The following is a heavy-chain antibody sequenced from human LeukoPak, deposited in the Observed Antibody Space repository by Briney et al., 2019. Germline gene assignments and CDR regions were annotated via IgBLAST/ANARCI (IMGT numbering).Heavy chain of an antibody. J-gene: IGHJ4*02. CDR1: GGSISTYY. V-gene: IGHV4-59*08. CDR2: IYYSGST. CDR3: ARYLARHFDY. Sequence: SETLSLTCTVSGGSISTYYWSWIRQPPGKGLEWIGYIYYSGSTNYNPSLKSRVSISVDTSKNHFSLKLSSVTAADTAVYYCARYLARHFDYWGQGTLVTVSS. D-gene: IGHD2/OR15-2a*01.